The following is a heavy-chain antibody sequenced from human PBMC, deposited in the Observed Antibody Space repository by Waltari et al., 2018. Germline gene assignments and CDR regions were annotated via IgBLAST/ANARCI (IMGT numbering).Heavy chain of an antibody. CDR1: GYTFTSYA. CDR3: ARDSLWVGELSLDY. CDR2: INAGKGKT. V-gene: IGHV1-3*03. Sequence: QVQLVQSGAEGKKPGASVKVSCKAYGYTFTSYAMHWVRQAPRQRLEWMGWINAGKGKTKYSKEFQGRVTITRDTSASTAYMELSSLRSEDMAVYYCARDSLWVGELSLDYWGQGTLVTVSS. J-gene: IGHJ4*02. D-gene: IGHD3-10*01.